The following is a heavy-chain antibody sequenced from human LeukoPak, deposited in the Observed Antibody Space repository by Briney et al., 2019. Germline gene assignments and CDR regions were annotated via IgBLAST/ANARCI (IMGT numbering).Heavy chain of an antibody. CDR1: GGSISSYY. J-gene: IGHJ4*02. CDR2: IYYSGST. CDR3: ARVLRYFDWPVDY. V-gene: IGHV4-59*12. Sequence: SETLSLTCTVSGGSISSYYWSWIRQPAGKGLEWIGTIYYSGSTYYNPSLKSRVTISIDTSKNQFSMKLRSVTAADTAMFYCARVLRYFDWPVDYWGQGTLITVSS. D-gene: IGHD3-9*01.